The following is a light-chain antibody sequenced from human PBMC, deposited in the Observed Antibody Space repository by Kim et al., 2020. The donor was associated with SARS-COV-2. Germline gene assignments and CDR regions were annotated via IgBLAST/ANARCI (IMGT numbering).Light chain of an antibody. V-gene: IGKV1D-16*01. J-gene: IGKJ1*01. Sequence: DIQMTQSPSSLSASVGDRVTITCRTSQGISSWLAWYQQKPEKAPKCLIYAASSLQSGVPSRFSGSGSGTDFTLTINSLQPEDFATYYCQQYDSYPRTFGQGTKVDIK. CDR2: AAS. CDR1: QGISSW. CDR3: QQYDSYPRT.